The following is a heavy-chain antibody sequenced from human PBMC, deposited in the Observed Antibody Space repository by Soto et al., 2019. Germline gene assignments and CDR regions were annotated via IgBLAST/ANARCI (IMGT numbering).Heavy chain of an antibody. J-gene: IGHJ4*02. CDR2: INQDGSAK. Sequence: GGSQRLSCVASGFTFSSDWMSWVRQAPGRGLEWVANINQDGSAKDYVDSVKGRFTISRDNAKNSLYLQMNSLRAEDSAVFYCTRGPNWGQGTQVTVSS. V-gene: IGHV3-7*04. CDR3: TRGPN. CDR1: GFTFSSDW.